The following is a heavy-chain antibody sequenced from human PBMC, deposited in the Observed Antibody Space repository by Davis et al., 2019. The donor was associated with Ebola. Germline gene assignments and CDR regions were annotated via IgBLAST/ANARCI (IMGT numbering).Heavy chain of an antibody. CDR2: IIPIFGTA. J-gene: IGHJ5*02. D-gene: IGHD6-19*01. CDR1: GGTFSSYA. V-gene: IGHV1-69*06. CDR3: ARRLVWDWFDP. Sequence: AASVKVSCKASGGTFSSYAISWVRQAPGQGLEWMGGIIPIFGTANYAQKFQGRVTITADKSTSTAYMELRSLRSDDTAVYYCARRLVWDWFDPWGQGTLVTVSS.